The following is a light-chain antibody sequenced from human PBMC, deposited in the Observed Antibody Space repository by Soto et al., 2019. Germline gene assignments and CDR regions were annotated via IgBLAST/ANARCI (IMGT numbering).Light chain of an antibody. CDR3: QKYISAPLT. Sequence: DVQMTQSPSSLSAFVGDRVTITCRASQGSAPYLAWFQQKPGKVPKLLIYATSTLQSGVPSRFSGSGYGTDFTLTIICLQPEDVGTYYCQKYISAPLTFGGGTKVELK. J-gene: IGKJ4*01. CDR2: ATS. CDR1: QGSAPY. V-gene: IGKV1-27*01.